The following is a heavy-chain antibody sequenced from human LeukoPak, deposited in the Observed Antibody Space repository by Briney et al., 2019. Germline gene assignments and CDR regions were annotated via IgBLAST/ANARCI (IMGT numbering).Heavy chain of an antibody. J-gene: IGHJ4*02. CDR1: GGSFSGYY. CDR3: ARFTYCSGTSCHRGFDY. D-gene: IGHD2-2*02. V-gene: IGHV4-34*01. CDR2: INHSGST. Sequence: PSETLSLTCAVYGGSFSGYYWSWIRQPPGKGLEWIGEINHSGSTNYNPSLKSRVTISVDTSKNQFSLKLSSVTAADTAVYYCARFTYCSGTSCHRGFDYWGQGTLVTVSS.